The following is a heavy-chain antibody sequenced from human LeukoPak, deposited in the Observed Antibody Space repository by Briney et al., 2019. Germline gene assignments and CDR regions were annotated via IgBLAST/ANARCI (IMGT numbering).Heavy chain of an antibody. CDR1: GGSISSGGYY. J-gene: IGHJ4*02. V-gene: IGHV4-30-2*01. Sequence: SQTLSLTCTVSGGSISSGGYYWSWIRQPPGKGLEWIGEINHSGSTNYNPSLKSRVTISVDTSKNQFSLKLSSVTAADTAVYYCARRVTMIVVARRGWFFDYWGQGTLVTVSS. CDR2: INHSGST. CDR3: ARRVTMIVVARRGWFFDY. D-gene: IGHD3-22*01.